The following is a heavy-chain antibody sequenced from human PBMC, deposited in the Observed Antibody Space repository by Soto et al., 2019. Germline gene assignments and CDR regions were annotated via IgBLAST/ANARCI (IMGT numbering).Heavy chain of an antibody. CDR2: IIPIFGTA. Sequence: ASVKVSCKASGGTFSSYAISWVRQAPGQGLEWMGGIIPIFGTANYAQKFQGRVTITADESTSTAYMELSSLRSEDTAVYYCARDEGYGDYYYGMDVWGQGTTVTVSS. V-gene: IGHV1-69*13. D-gene: IGHD4-17*01. CDR3: ARDEGYGDYYYGMDV. CDR1: GGTFSSYA. J-gene: IGHJ6*02.